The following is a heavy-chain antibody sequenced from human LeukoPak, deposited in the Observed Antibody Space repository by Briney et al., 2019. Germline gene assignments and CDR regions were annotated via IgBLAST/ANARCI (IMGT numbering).Heavy chain of an antibody. CDR2: ISSSSSYI. Sequence: GGSLRLSCAASGFTFTTCSMNWVRQAPGKGLEWVSAISSSSSYIYYADSVKGRFTISRDNAKNSLYLQVNSLRAEDTAVYYCARGLWTAHYYYYYGMDVWGQGTTVTVSS. D-gene: IGHD3/OR15-3a*01. J-gene: IGHJ6*02. CDR3: ARGLWTAHYYYYYGMDV. V-gene: IGHV3-21*01. CDR1: GFTFTTCS.